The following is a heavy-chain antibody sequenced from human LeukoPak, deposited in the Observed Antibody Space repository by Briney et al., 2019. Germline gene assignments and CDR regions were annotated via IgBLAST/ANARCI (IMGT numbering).Heavy chain of an antibody. Sequence: PSETLSLTCTVSRDSISGYYWSWIRQPPGKGLEWIGYIYYSGSTKYNPSLKSRVTISIDTSKNQFSLKLSSVTAADTAMYYCARGRVEMATIFSYYFDYWGQGTLVTVSS. V-gene: IGHV4-59*01. CDR3: ARGRVEMATIFSYYFDY. CDR1: RDSISGYY. J-gene: IGHJ4*02. D-gene: IGHD5-24*01. CDR2: IYYSGST.